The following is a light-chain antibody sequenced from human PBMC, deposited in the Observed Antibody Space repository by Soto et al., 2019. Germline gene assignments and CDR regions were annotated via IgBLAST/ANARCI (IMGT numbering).Light chain of an antibody. J-gene: IGLJ2*01. CDR2: STN. Sequence: QTVVTQEPSLTVSPGGTVTLTCASSAGAVTTGNYPIWIQQKPGQAPRALIYSTNNKHSWTPARFSGSLLGGKAALTLSGVLPEDEADSDCVLYSGGIQRILGGGTQLTVL. CDR3: VLYSGGIQRI. CDR1: AGAVTTGNY. V-gene: IGLV7-43*01.